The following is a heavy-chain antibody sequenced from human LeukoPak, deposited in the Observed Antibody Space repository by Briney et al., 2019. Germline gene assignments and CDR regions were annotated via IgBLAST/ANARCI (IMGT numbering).Heavy chain of an antibody. J-gene: IGHJ4*02. CDR2: ISSNGGST. V-gene: IGHV3-64*04. Sequence: QPGGSLRLSCSASGFTFSSHAMQWVRQAPGKGLEYVSGISSNGGSTYYADSVKGRFTISRDNSKNTLYLQMDSLRAEDTAVYHCAKNLDGVATYFDYWGQGTLVTVSS. CDR3: AKNLDGVATYFDY. D-gene: IGHD5-12*01. CDR1: GFTFSSHA.